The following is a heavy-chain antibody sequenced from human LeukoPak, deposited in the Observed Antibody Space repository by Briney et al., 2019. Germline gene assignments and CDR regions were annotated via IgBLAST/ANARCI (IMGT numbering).Heavy chain of an antibody. V-gene: IGHV4-59*01. CDR2: IYYSGST. D-gene: IGHD3-16*01. Sequence: PSETLSLTCTVSGASISSYYWSWIRQPAGKGLEWIGYIYYSGSTNYNPSLKSRVTISVDTSKNQFSLKLSSVAAADTAVYYCAREIDYGGYFDYWGQGTLVTVSS. CDR3: AREIDYGGYFDY. J-gene: IGHJ4*02. CDR1: GASISSYY.